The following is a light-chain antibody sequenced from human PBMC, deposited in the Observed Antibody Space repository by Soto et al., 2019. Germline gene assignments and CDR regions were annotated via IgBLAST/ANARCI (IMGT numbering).Light chain of an antibody. CDR3: TSYVGNDIWV. Sequence: QSALTQPPSASGSPGQSVTISCTGTSSDVGAYKYVSWYQQYPGKAPKLMIYVVTKRPSGVPDRFSGSKSGNTASLTVSGLQAEHEADYYCTSYVGNDIWVFGGGTKVTVL. CDR1: SSDVGAYKY. V-gene: IGLV2-8*01. J-gene: IGLJ3*02. CDR2: VVT.